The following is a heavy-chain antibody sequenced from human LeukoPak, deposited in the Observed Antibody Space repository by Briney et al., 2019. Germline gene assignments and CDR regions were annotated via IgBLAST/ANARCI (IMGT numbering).Heavy chain of an antibody. Sequence: GGSLRLSCAASGFTFSGLRMRWVPQAPGKGVEWVANIKQVVSNKYCVDSVECRFTISRDNTNNLLCLQMNRLRGEDTAVYYCRRDRLRPAVDWGQGAPVS. CDR1: GFTFSGLR. D-gene: IGHD1-14*01. V-gene: IGHV3-7*01. CDR2: IKQVVSNK. CDR3: RRDRLRPAVD. J-gene: IGHJ4*02.